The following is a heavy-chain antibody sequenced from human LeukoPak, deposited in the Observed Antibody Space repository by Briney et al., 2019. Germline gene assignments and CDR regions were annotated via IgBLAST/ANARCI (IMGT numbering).Heavy chain of an antibody. D-gene: IGHD3-3*01. J-gene: IGHJ4*02. V-gene: IGHV3-48*01. CDR3: ARERLYYTQN. CDR2: ISSGSTTI. CDR1: GFTFSSYS. Sequence: HPGGSLRLSCAASGFTFSSYSMNWVRQAPGKGLEWVSYISSGSTTIYYADSVKGRFSISRDNAKNSLYLQMNSLRAEDTAVYYCARERLYYTQNWGQGTLVTVSS.